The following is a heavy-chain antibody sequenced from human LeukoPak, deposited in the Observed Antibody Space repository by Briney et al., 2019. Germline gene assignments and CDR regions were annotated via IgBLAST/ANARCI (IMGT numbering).Heavy chain of an antibody. D-gene: IGHD2-2*01. CDR2: INSNSGDT. Sequence: ASEKVSCKASGYSFTGYYLYWVRQAPRQGLEWMGWINSNSGDTKFAQRFQGKVTMTRDTSISTAYMELSSLISDDIAVYYCARDQGDYYCTSTSFSGGVFDFWGQGTMVTVSS. J-gene: IGHJ3*01. CDR3: ARDQGDYYCTSTSFSGGVFDF. CDR1: GYSFTGYY. V-gene: IGHV1-2*02.